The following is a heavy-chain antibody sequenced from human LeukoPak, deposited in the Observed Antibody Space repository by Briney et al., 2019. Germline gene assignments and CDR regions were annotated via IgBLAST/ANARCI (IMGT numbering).Heavy chain of an antibody. V-gene: IGHV4-4*02. D-gene: IGHD2-8*01. CDR2: IHLSGRT. Sequence: SGTLSLTCGVSGGSITTTNWWSWVRQPPGQGLEWIGEIHLSGRTNYNPSLNSRVTLALDTSKNHLSLSLTSVTAADTAVYYCSRENGAFSPFGYWGQGTLVTVPS. CDR1: GGSITTTNW. CDR3: SRENGAFSPFGY. J-gene: IGHJ4*02.